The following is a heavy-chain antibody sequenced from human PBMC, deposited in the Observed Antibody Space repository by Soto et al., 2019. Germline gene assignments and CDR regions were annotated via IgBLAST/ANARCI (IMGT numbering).Heavy chain of an antibody. CDR2: ISSSSSYT. V-gene: IGHV3-11*06. Sequence: QVQLVESGGGLVKPGGSLRLSCAASGFTFSDYYMSWIRQAPGKGLEWVSDISSSSSYTNYADSVKGRFTISRDNAKNSLYLKMNSLRAEDTDVYYWARGRGEALWAFDIWGQGTMVTVSS. J-gene: IGHJ3*02. CDR1: GFTFSDYY. D-gene: IGHD3-10*01. CDR3: ARGRGEALWAFDI.